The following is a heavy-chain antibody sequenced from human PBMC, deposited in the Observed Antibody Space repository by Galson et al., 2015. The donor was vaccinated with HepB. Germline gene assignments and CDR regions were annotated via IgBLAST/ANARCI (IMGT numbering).Heavy chain of an antibody. CDR1: GFTFSSYA. CDR2: ISGSGGST. D-gene: IGHD6-19*01. J-gene: IGHJ4*02. CDR3: AILPPDIAVAHWGCDY. V-gene: IGHV3-23*01. Sequence: SLRLSCAASGFTFSSYAMSWVRQAPGKGLEWVSAISGSGGSTYYADSVKGRFTISRDNSKNTLYLQMNSLRAEDTAVYYCAILPPDIAVAHWGCDYWGQGTLVTVSS.